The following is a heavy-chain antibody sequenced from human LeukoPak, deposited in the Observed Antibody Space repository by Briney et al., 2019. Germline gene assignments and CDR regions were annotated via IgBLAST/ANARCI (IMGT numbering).Heavy chain of an antibody. V-gene: IGHV3-21*06. CDR3: ARGPTMIVVVIGFDY. J-gene: IGHJ4*02. CDR1: AFTFSTYN. D-gene: IGHD3-22*01. CDR2: ISSGRTYI. Sequence: PGGSLRLSCAASAFTFSTYNMNWVRQAPGKGLEWVSSISSGRTYIYFTDSLKGRFTISRDNAKNSLCLQMNSLRAEDTAVYYCARGPTMIVVVIGFDYWGQGTLVTVSS.